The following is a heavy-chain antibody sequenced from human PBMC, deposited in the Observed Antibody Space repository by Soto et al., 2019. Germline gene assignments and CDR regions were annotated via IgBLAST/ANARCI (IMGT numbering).Heavy chain of an antibody. V-gene: IGHV4-34*01. CDR3: ARGEQLGDYYYYGMDV. J-gene: IGHJ6*02. CDR1: GGSFSGYY. D-gene: IGHD6-6*01. CDR2: INHSGST. Sequence: PSETLSLTCAVYGGSFSGYYWGWIRQPPGKGLEWIGEINHSGSTNYNPSLKSRVTISVDTSKNQFSLKLSSVTAADTAVYYCARGEQLGDYYYYGMDVWGQGTTVTVSS.